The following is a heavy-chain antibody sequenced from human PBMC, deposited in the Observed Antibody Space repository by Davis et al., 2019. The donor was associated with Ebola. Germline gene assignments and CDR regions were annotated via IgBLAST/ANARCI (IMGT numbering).Heavy chain of an antibody. CDR1: GFSLSTSGVG. J-gene: IGHJ4*02. V-gene: IGHV2-5*02. CDR2: IYWDDDK. D-gene: IGHD2-2*01. CDR3: AHKGRYCSSTSCLYYFDY. Sequence: SGPTLVKPTQTLTLTCTFSGFSLSTSGVGVGWILQPPGKALEWLALIYWDDDKRYSPSLKSRLTITKDTSKNQVVLTMTNMDPVDTATYYCAHKGRYCSSTSCLYYFDYWGQGTLVTVSS.